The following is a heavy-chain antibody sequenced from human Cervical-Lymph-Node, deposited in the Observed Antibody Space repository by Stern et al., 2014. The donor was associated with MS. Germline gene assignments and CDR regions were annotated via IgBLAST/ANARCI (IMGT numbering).Heavy chain of an antibody. CDR1: GSAFIGYY. V-gene: IGHV1-2*02. J-gene: IGHJ4*02. D-gene: IGHD1-7*01. CDR3: ARGGGTTAAY. CDR2: INPNNGVT. Sequence: VQLVESGAEVKNPGASVKVSCQASGSAFIGYYIHWVRQAPGQGLEWMGWINPNNGVTNYAQKFQARVSMTTDTSITTVYMELSGLRFDDTAFYYCARGGGTTAAYWGQGTLVTISS.